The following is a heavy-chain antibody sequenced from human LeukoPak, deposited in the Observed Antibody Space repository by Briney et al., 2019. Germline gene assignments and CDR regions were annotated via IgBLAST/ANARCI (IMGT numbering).Heavy chain of an antibody. CDR2: ISSSSSYI. V-gene: IGHV3-21*01. CDR3: ARGANWDFDY. CDR1: GFTFSSYS. J-gene: IGHJ4*02. Sequence: GGSLRLSCAASGFTFSSYSMNWVRQASGKGPEWVSSISSSSSYIYYADSVKGRFTISRDNAKNSLYLQMNSLRAEDTAVYYCARGANWDFDYWGQGTLVTVSS. D-gene: IGHD7-27*01.